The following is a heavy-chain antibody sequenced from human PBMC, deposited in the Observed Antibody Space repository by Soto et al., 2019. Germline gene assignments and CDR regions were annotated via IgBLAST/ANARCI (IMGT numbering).Heavy chain of an antibody. CDR1: GFTFSSYS. CDR2: ISSSSSYI. J-gene: IGHJ4*02. V-gene: IGHV3-21*01. D-gene: IGHD3-3*01. CDR3: ASGYDFWSGYPSGNFDY. Sequence: GGSLRLSCAASGFTFSSYSMNWVRQAPGKGLEWVSSISSSSSYIYYADSVKGRFTISRDNAKNSLYLQMNSLRAEDTAVYYCASGYDFWSGYPSGNFDYWGQGTQVTVSS.